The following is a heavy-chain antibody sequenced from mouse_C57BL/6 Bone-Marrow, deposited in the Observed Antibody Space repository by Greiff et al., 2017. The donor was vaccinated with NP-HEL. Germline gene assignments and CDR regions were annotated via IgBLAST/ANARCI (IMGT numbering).Heavy chain of an antibody. D-gene: IGHD2-12*01. CDR2: INPSSGYT. CDR3: ARLRRGVYWYFDV. Sequence: QVQLQQSGAELAKPGASVKLSCKASGYTFTSYWMHWVKQRPGQGLEWIGYINPSSGYTKYNQKFKDKATLTADKSSRTAYMQLSSLTYEDSAVYYCARLRRGVYWYFDVWGTGTTVTVSS. J-gene: IGHJ1*03. V-gene: IGHV1-7*01. CDR1: GYTFTSYW.